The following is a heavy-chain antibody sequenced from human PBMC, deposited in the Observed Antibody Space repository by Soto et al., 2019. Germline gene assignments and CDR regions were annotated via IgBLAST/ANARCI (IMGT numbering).Heavy chain of an antibody. V-gene: IGHV1-69*01. CDR2: IVPLLGTA. D-gene: IGHD3-10*01. CDR3: ARDRGSQNWYFGV. CDR1: GDIFSSYP. J-gene: IGHJ2*01. Sequence: QVQLVQSGAEVKKPGSSVKVSCKASGDIFSSYPFSWVRQAPGQGREWMGGIVPLLGTADYAQKFQDRVTITADDSTSPVYMELSSLRSDDTAVYYCARDRGSQNWYFGVWGRGTLVAVSS.